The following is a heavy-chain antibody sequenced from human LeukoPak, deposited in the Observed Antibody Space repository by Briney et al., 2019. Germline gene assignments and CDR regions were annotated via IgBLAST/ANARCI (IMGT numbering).Heavy chain of an antibody. CDR2: INHSGST. CDR3: ARHGSTRRWLVYNWFDP. CDR1: GGSFSGYY. V-gene: IGHV4-34*01. D-gene: IGHD6-19*01. Sequence: KPSETLSLTCAVYGGSFSGYYWSWIRQPPGKGLEWIGEINHSGSTNYNPSLKSRVTISVDTSKNQFSLKLSSVTAADTAVYYCARHGSTRRWLVYNWFDPWGQGTLVAVSS. J-gene: IGHJ5*02.